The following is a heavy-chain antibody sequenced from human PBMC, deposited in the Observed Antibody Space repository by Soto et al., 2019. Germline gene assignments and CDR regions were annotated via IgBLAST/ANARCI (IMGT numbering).Heavy chain of an antibody. Sequence: GGSLRLSCAASGFTFSDYYMSWIRQAPGKGLEWVSYISSSSSYTNYADSVKGRFTISRDNAKNSLYLQMNGLRAEDTAVYYCARDRWYSSSTTFDIWGQGTMVTVSS. CDR1: GFTFSDYY. J-gene: IGHJ3*02. CDR2: ISSSSSYT. D-gene: IGHD6-6*01. CDR3: ARDRWYSSSTTFDI. V-gene: IGHV3-11*05.